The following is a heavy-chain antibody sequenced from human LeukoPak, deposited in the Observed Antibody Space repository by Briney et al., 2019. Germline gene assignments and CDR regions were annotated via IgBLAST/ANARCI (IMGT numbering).Heavy chain of an antibody. CDR1: GYTLTELS. D-gene: IGHD3-10*01. CDR2: FDPEDGET. J-gene: IGHJ4*02. CDR3: ATAGGFYYGSAKDY. Sequence: ASVKVSCKVSGYTLTELSMHWVRQAPGKRLEWMGGFDPEDGETIYAQKFQGRVTMTEDTSTDTAYMELSSLRSEDTAVYYCATAGGFYYGSAKDYWGQGTWSPSPQ. V-gene: IGHV1-24*01.